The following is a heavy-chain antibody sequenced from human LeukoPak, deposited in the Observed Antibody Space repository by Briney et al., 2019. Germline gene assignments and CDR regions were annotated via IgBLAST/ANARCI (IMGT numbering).Heavy chain of an antibody. CDR2: INAGNGNT. J-gene: IGHJ4*02. Sequence: ASVKVSCKAFGYTFTSYAMHWVRQAPGQRLEWMGWINAGNGNTKYSQKFQGRVTITRDTSASTAYMELSSLRSEDTAVYYCARVAYCSGGSCYFFDYWGQGTLVTVSS. D-gene: IGHD2-15*01. CDR3: ARVAYCSGGSCYFFDY. CDR1: GYTFTSYA. V-gene: IGHV1-3*01.